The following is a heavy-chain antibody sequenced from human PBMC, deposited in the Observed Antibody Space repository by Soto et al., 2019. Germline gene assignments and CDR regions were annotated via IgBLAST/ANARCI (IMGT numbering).Heavy chain of an antibody. CDR3: ARDRVGRGSSTSCPLGIDP. J-gene: IGHJ5*02. D-gene: IGHD2-2*01. CDR1: GGTFSSYA. V-gene: IGHV1-69*01. CDR2: IIPIFGTA. Sequence: QVQLVQSGAEVKKPGSSVKVSCKASGGTFSSYAISWVRQAPGQGLEWMGGIIPIFGTANYAQKFQGRVTITADESTSTADMELSSLRSEDTAVYYCARDRVGRGSSTSCPLGIDPWGQGTLVTVSS.